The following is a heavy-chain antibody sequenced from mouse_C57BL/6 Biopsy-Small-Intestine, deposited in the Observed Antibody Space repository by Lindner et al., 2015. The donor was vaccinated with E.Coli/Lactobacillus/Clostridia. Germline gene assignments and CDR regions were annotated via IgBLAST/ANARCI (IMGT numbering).Heavy chain of an antibody. CDR3: ARDSNYVVY. CDR2: IDPANGDT. Sequence: VQLQESGAELVRPGASVKLSCTASGFNIKNTYIHWVKQRPEQGLEWIGRIDPANGDTKYAPKFQGKATITADTSSNTAYLQLSSLTSEDTAIYYCARDSNYVVYWGQGTTLTVSS. J-gene: IGHJ2*01. V-gene: IGHV14-3*01. CDR1: GFNIKNTY. D-gene: IGHD2-5*01.